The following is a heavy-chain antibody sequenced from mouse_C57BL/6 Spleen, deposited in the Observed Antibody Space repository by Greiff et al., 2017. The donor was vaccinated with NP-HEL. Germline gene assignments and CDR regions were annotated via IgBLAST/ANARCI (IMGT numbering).Heavy chain of an antibody. CDR2: IYPSDSET. V-gene: IGHV1-61*01. CDR1: GYTFTSYW. D-gene: IGHD1-1*01. Sequence: QVQLQQPGAELVRPGSSVKLSCKASGYTFTSYWMDWVKQRPGQGLEWIGNIYPSDSETHYNQKFKDKATLTVDKSSSTAYMQLSSLTSEDSAVYYCARRETYYYGSSTWFAYWGQGTLVTVSA. CDR3: ARRETYYYGSSTWFAY. J-gene: IGHJ3*01.